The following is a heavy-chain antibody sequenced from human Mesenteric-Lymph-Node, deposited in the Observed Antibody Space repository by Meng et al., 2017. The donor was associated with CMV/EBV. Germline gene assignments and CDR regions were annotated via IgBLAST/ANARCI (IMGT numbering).Heavy chain of an antibody. Sequence: SETLSLTCTVSGYSISSGYYWGWIRQPPGKGLEWIGSIYHSGSTYYNPSLKSRVTISVDTSKNQFSLKLSSVTAADTAVYYCARLRRYSSSWYPTGDYFDYWGQGTLVTVSS. CDR1: GYSISSGYY. V-gene: IGHV4-38-2*02. D-gene: IGHD6-13*01. J-gene: IGHJ4*02. CDR3: ARLRRYSSSWYPTGDYFDY. CDR2: IYHSGST.